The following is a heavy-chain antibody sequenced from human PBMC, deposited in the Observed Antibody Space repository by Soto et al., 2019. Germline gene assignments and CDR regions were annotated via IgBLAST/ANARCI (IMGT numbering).Heavy chain of an antibody. V-gene: IGHV3-23*01. J-gene: IGHJ3*02. D-gene: IGHD6-13*01. CDR2: ISGSGGST. Sequence: EVQLLESGGGLVQPGGSLRLSCAASGFTFSSYAMSWVRQAPGKGLEWVSAISGSGGSTYYADSVKGRFTISRDNSKNTLYLQMNSLRDEDTAVYYCAKDRIAAEAFDIWGQGTMVTVSS. CDR1: GFTFSSYA. CDR3: AKDRIAAEAFDI.